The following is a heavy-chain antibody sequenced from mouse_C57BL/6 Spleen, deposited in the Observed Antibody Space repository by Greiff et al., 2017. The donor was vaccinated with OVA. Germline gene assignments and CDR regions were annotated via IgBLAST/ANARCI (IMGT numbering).Heavy chain of an antibody. CDR1: GYPFTSYW. V-gene: IGHV1-52*01. D-gene: IGHD1-1*01. Sequence: QVQLQQPGAELVRPGSSVKLSCKASGYPFTSYWMHWVKQRPIQSLEWIGNIDPSDSETHYNQKFKDKATLTVDKSSSTAYMQLSSLTSEDSAVYYCARDTTVVGGWYFDVWGTGTTVTVSS. CDR2: IDPSDSET. CDR3: ARDTTVVGGWYFDV. J-gene: IGHJ1*03.